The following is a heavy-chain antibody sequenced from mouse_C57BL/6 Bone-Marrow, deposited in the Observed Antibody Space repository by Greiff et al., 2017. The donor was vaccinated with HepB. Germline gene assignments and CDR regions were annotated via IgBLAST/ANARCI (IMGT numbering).Heavy chain of an antibody. CDR3: ARERPITTAGDY. Sequence: QVQLKQSGAELARPGASVTLSCKASGYTFTSYGISWVKQRTGQGLEWIGEIYPRSGNTNYNEKFKGKATLTADKSSSTAYMVLRSLTSEDSAVYFCARERPITTAGDYWGQGTTLTVSS. CDR2: IYPRSGNT. J-gene: IGHJ2*01. CDR1: GYTFTSYG. V-gene: IGHV1-81*01. D-gene: IGHD1-1*01.